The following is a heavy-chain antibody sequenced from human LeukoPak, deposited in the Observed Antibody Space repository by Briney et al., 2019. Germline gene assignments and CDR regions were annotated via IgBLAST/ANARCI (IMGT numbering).Heavy chain of an antibody. CDR3: ARDATGYCSGGSCYSDAFDI. CDR1: GYTFTGYY. D-gene: IGHD2-15*01. V-gene: IGHV1-46*01. CDR2: INPSGGST. Sequence: ASVKVSCKASGYTFTGYYMHWVRQAPGQGLEWMGIINPSGGSTSYAQKFQGRVTMTRDTSTSTVYMELSSLRSEDTAVYYCARDATGYCSGGSCYSDAFDIWGQGTMVTVSS. J-gene: IGHJ3*02.